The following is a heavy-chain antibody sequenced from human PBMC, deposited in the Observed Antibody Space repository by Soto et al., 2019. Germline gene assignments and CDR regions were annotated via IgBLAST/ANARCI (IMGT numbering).Heavy chain of an antibody. D-gene: IGHD4-17*01. CDR1: GFAVSSHY. J-gene: IGHJ4*02. V-gene: IGHV3-53*05. CDR3: ARDLHGDPYY. CDR2: IYSGGTT. Sequence: GGSLRLSCAASGFAVSSHYFYWVRRAPGKGLEWVSVIYSGGTTYYAASVGGRFTMTTDTSTSTAYMELRSLRSDDTAVYYCARDLHGDPYYWGQGTLVTVS.